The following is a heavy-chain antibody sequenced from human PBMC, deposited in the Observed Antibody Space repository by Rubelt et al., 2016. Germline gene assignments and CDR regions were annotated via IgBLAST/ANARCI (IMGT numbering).Heavy chain of an antibody. Sequence: EVQLVESGGGLVQPGGSLRLSCAASGFTFSSYSMNWVRQAPGKGLEWVSYISSSSYIYYADSVKGRFTISRDNAKNSLYLQMNSLRAEDTAVYYCARDRGWGQGTLVTVSS. CDR2: ISSSSYI. CDR3: ARDRG. D-gene: IGHD3-10*01. J-gene: IGHJ4*02. V-gene: IGHV3-21*05. CDR1: GFTFSSYS.